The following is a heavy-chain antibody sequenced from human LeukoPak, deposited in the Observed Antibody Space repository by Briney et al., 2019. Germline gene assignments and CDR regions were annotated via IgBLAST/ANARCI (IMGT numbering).Heavy chain of an antibody. J-gene: IGHJ4*02. CDR2: INHSGST. CDR1: GGSFSGYY. D-gene: IGHD5-18*01. V-gene: IGHV4-34*01. Sequence: SETLSLTCAVYGGSFSGYYWSWIRQPPGKGLEWIGEINHSGSTNYNPSLKSRVTISVDTSKNQFSLKLSSVTAADTAVYYCARGSQQLWFFDYWGQGTLDTVSS. CDR3: ARGSQQLWFFDY.